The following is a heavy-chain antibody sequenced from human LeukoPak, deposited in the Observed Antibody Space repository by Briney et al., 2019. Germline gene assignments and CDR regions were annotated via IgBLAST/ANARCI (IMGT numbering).Heavy chain of an antibody. CDR1: GYSFTSYW. V-gene: IGHV5-51*01. Sequence: GESLKISCKGSGYSFTSYWIGWVRQMPGKGLEWMGIIYPGDSDTRYSPSFQGQVTISADKSISTAYLQWSSLKASDTAMYYCARGSGSSWYDYYYYGMDVWGQGTTVTVSS. D-gene: IGHD6-13*01. CDR2: IYPGDSDT. J-gene: IGHJ6*02. CDR3: ARGSGSSWYDYYYYGMDV.